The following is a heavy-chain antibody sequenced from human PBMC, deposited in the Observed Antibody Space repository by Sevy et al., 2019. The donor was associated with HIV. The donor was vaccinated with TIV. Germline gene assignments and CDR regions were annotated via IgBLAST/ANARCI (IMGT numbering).Heavy chain of an antibody. CDR3: ARGGGLTDYGMDV. D-gene: IGHD3-16*01. J-gene: IGHJ6*02. V-gene: IGHV4-59*01. CDR2: MYYSGSI. Sequence: SETLSLTCAVSDGSISPYYWNWIRQPPGKGLEWIGYMYYSGSIKYNPSFKSRVTISVDMSKNQVSLNLRSVTAADTALYYWARGGGLTDYGMDVWGQGTTVTVSS. CDR1: DGSISPYY.